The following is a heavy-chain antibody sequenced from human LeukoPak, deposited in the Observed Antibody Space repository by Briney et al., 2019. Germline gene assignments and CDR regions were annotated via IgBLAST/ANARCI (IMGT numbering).Heavy chain of an antibody. CDR3: AKHSGSYYGDVDY. Sequence: GGSLRLSCAASGFTFSNYSMHWVRQTPGKGLEWVAVIWYDGSKKYYVDSVKGRFTISRDNSKNTLYLQMNSLRAEDTAVYYCAKHSGSYYGDVDYWGQGTLVTVSS. CDR2: IWYDGSKK. J-gene: IGHJ4*02. V-gene: IGHV3-33*06. CDR1: GFTFSNYS. D-gene: IGHD1-26*01.